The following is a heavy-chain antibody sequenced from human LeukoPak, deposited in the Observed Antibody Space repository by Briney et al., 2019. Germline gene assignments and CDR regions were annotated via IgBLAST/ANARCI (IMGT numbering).Heavy chain of an antibody. CDR3: AGVDTAMVIDY. J-gene: IGHJ4*02. D-gene: IGHD5-18*01. CDR2: IIPIIGIA. V-gene: IGHV1-69*04. CDR1: GGTFSSYA. Sequence: AVKVSCKASGGTFSSYAISWVRQAPGQGLEWMGRIIPIIGIANYAQKFQGRVTITADKSTSTAYMELSSLRSEDTAVYYCAGVDTAMVIDYWGQGTLVTASS.